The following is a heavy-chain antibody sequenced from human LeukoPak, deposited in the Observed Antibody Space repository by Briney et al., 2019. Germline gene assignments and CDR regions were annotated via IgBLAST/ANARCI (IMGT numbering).Heavy chain of an antibody. CDR1: GYSFTAYY. Sequence: ASVKVSCKTSGYSFTAYYMHWVRQTPGQGLEWMGWINPNSGGTDYAQKFQGRVTMTRDTSISTAYMELSRLKSDDTAVYYCARVSYGDNATPFDYWGQGTLVTVSS. D-gene: IGHD4-23*01. CDR2: INPNSGGT. J-gene: IGHJ4*02. V-gene: IGHV1-2*02. CDR3: ARVSYGDNATPFDY.